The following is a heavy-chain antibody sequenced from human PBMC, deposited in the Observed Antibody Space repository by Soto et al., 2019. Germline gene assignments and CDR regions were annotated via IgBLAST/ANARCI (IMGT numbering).Heavy chain of an antibody. CDR2: IIPILGIA. Sequence: QVQLVQSGAEVKKPGSSVKVSCKASGGTFSSYTISWVRQAPGQGLEWMGRIIPILGIANYAQKFQGRVTITADKSTSTAYMELSSLRSEDTAVYYCARNLYCGGDCRPYGMDVWGQGTTVTVSS. J-gene: IGHJ6*02. V-gene: IGHV1-69*02. CDR1: GGTFSSYT. CDR3: ARNLYCGGDCRPYGMDV. D-gene: IGHD2-21*02.